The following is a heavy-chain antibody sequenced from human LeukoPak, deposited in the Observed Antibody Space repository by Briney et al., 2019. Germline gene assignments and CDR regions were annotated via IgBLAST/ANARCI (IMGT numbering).Heavy chain of an antibody. CDR2: INWNGGST. V-gene: IGHV3-20*04. CDR3: ARDMYEDSGGYYYYTNGFHI. D-gene: IGHD3-22*01. CDR1: GFTFDDFG. Sequence: RSGGSLRLSCAASGFTFDDFGMSWVRQAPGKGLEWVSGINWNGGSTGYADSVQGRFAISRDNAKNSLYLQMSSLRAEDTALYYCARDMYEDSGGYYYYTNGFHIWGQGTMVTVSS. J-gene: IGHJ3*02.